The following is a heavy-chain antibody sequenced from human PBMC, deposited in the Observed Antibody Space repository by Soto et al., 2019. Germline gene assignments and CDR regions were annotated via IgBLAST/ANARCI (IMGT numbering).Heavy chain of an antibody. CDR2: IYYSGST. CDR3: AGQNYDILTGYYNWFDP. D-gene: IGHD3-9*01. Sequence: KTSATLSLTCTVSGGSISSYYWSWIRQPPGKGLEWIGYIYYSGSTNYNPSLKSRVTISVDTSKNQFSLKLSSVTAADTAVYYCAGQNYDILTGYYNWFDPWGQGTLVTVSS. V-gene: IGHV4-59*01. J-gene: IGHJ5*02. CDR1: GGSISSYY.